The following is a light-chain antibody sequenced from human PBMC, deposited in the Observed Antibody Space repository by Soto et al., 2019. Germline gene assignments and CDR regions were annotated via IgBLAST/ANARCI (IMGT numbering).Light chain of an antibody. V-gene: IGLV1-51*02. J-gene: IGLJ2*01. CDR1: SSNIGNNY. Sequence: QSVLTQPPSVSAAPGQKVTISCSGSSSNIGNNYVSWYQQLPGTAPKLLIYENNKRPSGIPDRFSGSKSGTSATLGITGLQTGAEADYYCGTGDSSLSAGLVVFGGGTKLTVL. CDR3: GTGDSSLSAGLVV. CDR2: ENN.